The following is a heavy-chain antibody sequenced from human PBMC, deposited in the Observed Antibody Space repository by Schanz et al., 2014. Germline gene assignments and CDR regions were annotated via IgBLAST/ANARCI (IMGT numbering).Heavy chain of an antibody. CDR1: GFTFSASA. Sequence: VQLVESGGGLVQPGGSLKLSCAASGFTFSASAMHWVRQAPGKGLEWVALISYDGNTKYYADSVKGRFTISRDNSKNTLYLQMNSLRADDTAVYYCARDLLVSHYDFWSGNDYWGQGTLVTVSS. CDR3: ARDLLVSHYDFWSGNDY. J-gene: IGHJ4*02. D-gene: IGHD3-3*01. V-gene: IGHV3-30-3*01. CDR2: ISYDGNTK.